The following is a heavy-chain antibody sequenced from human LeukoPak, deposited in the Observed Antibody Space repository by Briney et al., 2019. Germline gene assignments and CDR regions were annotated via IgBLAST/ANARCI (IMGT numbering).Heavy chain of an antibody. V-gene: IGHV1-2*02. J-gene: IGHJ4*02. D-gene: IGHD3-3*01. CDR2: INPNRCCT. Sequence: ASVKVSCKASRYTLTGYYMHWVRQAPGQGLEWIGWINPNRCCTNYAQKFQGRVAITRNTSISTAYMGLSSLRSEDTAVYYCARGESYTIFAVVIQRDGDYYFDYWGQGTLVTVSS. CDR1: RYTLTGYY. CDR3: ARGESYTIFAVVIQRDGDYYFDY.